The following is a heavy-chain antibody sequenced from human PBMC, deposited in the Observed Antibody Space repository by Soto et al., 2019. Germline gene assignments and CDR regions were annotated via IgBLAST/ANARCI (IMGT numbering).Heavy chain of an antibody. J-gene: IGHJ4*02. V-gene: IGHV4-59*01. CDR3: ARDNWSIYSGKLGSYFDF. Sequence: QVGLRESGPGLVKPSETLSLTCTIPGGSMNGFYWSWIRQPPGKELECIGFISYSGTPNYNPALMSRATISVDTLKNELSLRLTSVTAADTAVYYCARDNWSIYSGKLGSYFDFWGQGILVTVSS. CDR2: ISYSGTP. D-gene: IGHD1-26*01. CDR1: GGSMNGFY.